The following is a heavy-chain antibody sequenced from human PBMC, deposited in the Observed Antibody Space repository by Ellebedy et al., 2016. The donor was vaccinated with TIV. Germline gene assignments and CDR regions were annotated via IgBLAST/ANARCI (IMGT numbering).Heavy chain of an antibody. Sequence: GESLKISCVGSGFTFSPKGLHWVRQAPGKGLEWVAVISKNGSDRTYADSVKGRFTISRDNPRNTLYLHMDRLTTEDTSEYFCALRTGSGSPWSYFTSWGRGTLVTVSS. CDR1: GFTFSPKG. CDR2: ISKNGSDR. J-gene: IGHJ5*02. CDR3: ALRTGSGSPWSYFTS. D-gene: IGHD4/OR15-4a*01. V-gene: IGHV3-30*03.